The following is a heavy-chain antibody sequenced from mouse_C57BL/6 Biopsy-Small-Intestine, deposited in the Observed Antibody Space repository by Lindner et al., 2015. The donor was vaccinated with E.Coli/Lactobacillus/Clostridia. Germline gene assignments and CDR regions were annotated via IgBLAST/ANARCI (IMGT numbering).Heavy chain of an antibody. Sequence: VQLQESGPELVKPGASVKISCKASGYTFTDYYINWVKQRPGQGLEWIGWIYPGSGDTKYNERFEGKASLTVDTSSNTAYMQLSSLTSEDSAVYFCARGNLWYFDVWGAGTTVTVSS. CDR3: ARGNLWYFDV. V-gene: IGHV1-84*01. CDR1: GYTFTDYY. CDR2: IYPGSGDT. J-gene: IGHJ1*01.